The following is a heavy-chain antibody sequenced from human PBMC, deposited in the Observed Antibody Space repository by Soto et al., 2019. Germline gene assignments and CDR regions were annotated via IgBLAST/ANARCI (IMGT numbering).Heavy chain of an antibody. J-gene: IGHJ4*02. D-gene: IGHD6-13*01. CDR3: AKDWLYSSSWYDHNNYFDY. V-gene: IGHV3-30*18. CDR2: ISYDGSNK. Sequence: PGGSLRLSCAASGFTFSSYGMHLVRQATGKGLEWVAVISYDGSNKYYADSVKGRFTISRDNSKNTLYLQMNSLRAEDTAVYYCAKDWLYSSSWYDHNNYFDYWGQGTLLTVSS. CDR1: GFTFSSYG.